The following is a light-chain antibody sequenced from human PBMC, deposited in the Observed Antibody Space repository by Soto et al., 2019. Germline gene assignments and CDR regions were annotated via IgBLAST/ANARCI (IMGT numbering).Light chain of an antibody. Sequence: DIQMTQSPSSVSASVGDRVTITCRASQDINSWLTWYQQTKGKAPKLLIYIASRLQSGVPSRFRGRGSGTDFSLTISKLQPEDFETYFCQQSKTFPLTFGGGTKVDIK. CDR1: QDINSW. CDR3: QQSKTFPLT. V-gene: IGKV1-12*01. CDR2: IAS. J-gene: IGKJ4*01.